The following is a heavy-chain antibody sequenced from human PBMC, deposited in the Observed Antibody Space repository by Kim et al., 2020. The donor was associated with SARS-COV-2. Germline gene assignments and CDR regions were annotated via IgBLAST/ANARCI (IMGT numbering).Heavy chain of an antibody. CDR3: ATGRGRHRFEN. J-gene: IGHJ4*02. V-gene: IGHV5-51*01. CDR2: VYPADSDT. Sequence: GESLKISCKGSGYTFSIYWIGWVRQMPGKGLEWMGIVYPADSDTRYSPAFQGQVTISADKSINTAYLQLSSLKASDSAIYYCATGRGRHRFENWGQGTLVTLSS. D-gene: IGHD1-26*01. CDR1: GYTFSIYW.